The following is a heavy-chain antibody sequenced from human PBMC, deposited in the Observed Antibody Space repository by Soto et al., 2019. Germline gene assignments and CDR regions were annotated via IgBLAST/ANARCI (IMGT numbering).Heavy chain of an antibody. Sequence: SETLSLTCTVSGGSISSGDYYWSWIRQPPGKGLEWIGYIYYSGSTYYNPSLKSRVTISVDTSKNQFSLKLSSVTAADTVVYYCARGEAVATIFTYYYYYGMDVWGQGTTVTVSS. CDR2: IYYSGST. V-gene: IGHV4-30-4*01. J-gene: IGHJ6*02. CDR3: ARGEAVATIFTYYYYYGMDV. CDR1: GGSISSGDYY. D-gene: IGHD5-12*01.